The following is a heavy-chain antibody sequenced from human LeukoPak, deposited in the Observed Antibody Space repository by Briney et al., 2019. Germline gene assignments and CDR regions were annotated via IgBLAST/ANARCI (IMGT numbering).Heavy chain of an antibody. D-gene: IGHD2-2*01. J-gene: IGHJ6*02. V-gene: IGHV1-69*01. CDR2: IIPIFVTA. CDR3: ARSLFSDYVGYEVVPAAIYYYGMDV. Sequence: SVKVSCKASGGTFSSYAISWVRQAPGQGLGWMGGIIPIFVTANYAQEFQGRVTITADESTSTAYMELSSLRSEDTAVYYCARSLFSDYVGYEVVPAAIYYYGMDVWGQGTTVTVS. CDR1: GGTFSSYA.